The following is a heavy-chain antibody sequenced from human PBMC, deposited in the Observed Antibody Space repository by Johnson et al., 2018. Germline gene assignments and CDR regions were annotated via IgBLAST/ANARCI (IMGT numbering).Heavy chain of an antibody. V-gene: IGHV4-39*01. CDR3: AGVWSGGMAAAGRGNFDY. J-gene: IGHJ4*02. CDR2: IFYNGNT. CDR1: GGSISNNNCY. Sequence: QVQLQESGPGLVKPSETLSLTCTVSGGSISNNNCYWGWIRQPPGRGLEWIGSIFYNGNTYYNPSLKSRVTISVDTSKNQFSLKLNSVTAADTAVYFCAGVWSGGMAAAGRGNFDYWGQGTLVTVSS. D-gene: IGHD6-13*01.